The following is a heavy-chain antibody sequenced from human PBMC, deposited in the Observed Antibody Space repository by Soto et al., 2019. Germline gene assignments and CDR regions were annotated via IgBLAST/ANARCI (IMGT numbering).Heavy chain of an antibody. D-gene: IGHD5-18*01. Sequence: QAQLVESGGGVVQPGRSLRLSCAASGFAFSSYGMHWVRQAPGTGLGWVAVISYDGSLQHYADSVKGRFTISRDNAKNMLLLQLRGLRAEDTAVYYCVSDRGYGHASVPYSWGQGTLVSVSS. CDR2: ISYDGSLQ. J-gene: IGHJ4*02. V-gene: IGHV3-30*03. CDR1: GFAFSSYG. CDR3: VSDRGYGHASVPYS.